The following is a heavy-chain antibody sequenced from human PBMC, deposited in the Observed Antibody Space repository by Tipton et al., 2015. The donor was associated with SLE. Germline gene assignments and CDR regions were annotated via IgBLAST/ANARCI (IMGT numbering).Heavy chain of an antibody. J-gene: IGHJ4*02. D-gene: IGHD6-13*01. CDR1: GFTFSSYW. CDR3: ARCQKVGQHLIYYFDY. CDR2: IKQDGSEK. Sequence: GSLRLSCAASGFTFSSYWMSWVRQAPGKGLEWVANIKQDGSEKYYVDSVKGRFTISRDNAKNSLYLQMNSLRADDTAVYFCARCQKVGQHLIYYFDYWGQGTLVTVSS. V-gene: IGHV3-7*02.